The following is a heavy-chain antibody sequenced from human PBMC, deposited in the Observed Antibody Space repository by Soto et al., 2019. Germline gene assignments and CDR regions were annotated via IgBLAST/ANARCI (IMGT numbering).Heavy chain of an antibody. CDR2: IYYSGIT. V-gene: IGHV4-31*03. CDR1: GGSIGSGGYY. J-gene: IGHJ4*02. CDR3: ARSPGYYFDY. Sequence: SETLSLTCTVSGGSIGSGGYYWSWIRQHPGKGLEWIGYIYYSGITYYNPSLKSRVTISVDTSKNQFSLKLSSVNAAETAVYYCARSPGYYFDYWGQGTLVTVSS.